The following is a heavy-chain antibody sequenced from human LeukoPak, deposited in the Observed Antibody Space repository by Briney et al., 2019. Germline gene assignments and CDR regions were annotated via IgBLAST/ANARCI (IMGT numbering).Heavy chain of an antibody. CDR1: GGSISSSSYY. V-gene: IGHV4-39*07. CDR2: IYYSGST. Sequence: KSSETLSLTCTVSGGSISSSSYYWGWIRQPPGKGLEWIGSIYYSGSTYYNPSLKSRVTISVDTSKNQFSLKLSSVTAADTAVYYCARGKGPYDSSGYPLGYWGQGTLVTVSS. CDR3: ARGKGPYDSSGYPLGY. J-gene: IGHJ4*02. D-gene: IGHD3-22*01.